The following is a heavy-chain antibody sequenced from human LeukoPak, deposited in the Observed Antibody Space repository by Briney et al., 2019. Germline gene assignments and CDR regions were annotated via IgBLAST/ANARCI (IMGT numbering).Heavy chain of an antibody. D-gene: IGHD6-13*01. CDR3: RGISATGFDF. CDR1: GFTFSTHT. CDR2: ISYDGTND. Sequence: GESLRLSCAASGFTFSTHTMHWVRQAPGKGLDWVAFISYDGTNDYYADSVKGRFTISRDNSKSTLYLQMNSLRAEDTAVYYCRGISATGFDFWGQGTLVTVSS. V-gene: IGHV3-30*04. J-gene: IGHJ4*02.